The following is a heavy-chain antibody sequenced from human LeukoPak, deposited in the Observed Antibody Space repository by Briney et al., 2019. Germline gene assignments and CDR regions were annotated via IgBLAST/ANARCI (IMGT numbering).Heavy chain of an antibody. CDR2: INPNSGGT. CDR1: GYTFTGYY. V-gene: IGHV1-2*06. Sequence: ASVKVSCKASGYTFTGYYMHWVRQAPGQGLEWKGRINPNSGGTNYAQKFQGRVTMIRDTSISTAYMELSRLRSDDTAVYYCARGRYYYDSSGYEVDYWGQGTLVTVSS. J-gene: IGHJ4*02. CDR3: ARGRYYYDSSGYEVDY. D-gene: IGHD3-22*01.